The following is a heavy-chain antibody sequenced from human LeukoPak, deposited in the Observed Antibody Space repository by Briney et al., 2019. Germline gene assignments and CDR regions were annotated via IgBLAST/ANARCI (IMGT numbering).Heavy chain of an antibody. V-gene: IGHV3-9*01. J-gene: IGHJ5*02. CDR1: GFTFDDYA. D-gene: IGHD2-2*01. CDR3: AKDRQYQLLSNWFDP. Sequence: PGGSLRLSCAASGFTFDDYAMHWVRQAPGKGLEWVSGISWNSGSIGYADSVKGRFTISRDNAKNSLYLQMNSLRAEDTALYYCAKDRQYQLLSNWFDPWGQGTLVTVSS. CDR2: ISWNSGSI.